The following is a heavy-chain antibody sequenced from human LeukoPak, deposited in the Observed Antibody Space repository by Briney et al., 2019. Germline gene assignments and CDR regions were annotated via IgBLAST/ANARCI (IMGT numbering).Heavy chain of an antibody. CDR3: ARDRRFGGLVPIDY. D-gene: IGHD3-16*01. Sequence: SETLSLTCTVSGGSISSSSYYWGWIRQPPGKGLEWIGSIYYSGSTYYNPSLKSRVTISVDTSKNQFSLKLSSVTAADTAVYYCARDRRFGGLVPIDYWGQGTLVTVSS. CDR1: GGSISSSSYY. V-gene: IGHV4-39*07. J-gene: IGHJ4*02. CDR2: IYYSGST.